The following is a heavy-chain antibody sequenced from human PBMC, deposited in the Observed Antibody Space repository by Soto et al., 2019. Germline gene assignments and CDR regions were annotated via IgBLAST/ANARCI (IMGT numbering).Heavy chain of an antibody. V-gene: IGHV3-30*18. CDR2: ISYDGSNE. D-gene: IGHD6-13*01. CDR3: ANSRIAAAGTVYYFDD. CDR1: GFTFSSYG. Sequence: GGSLRLSCAASGFTFSSYGMHWVRQAPGKGLEWVAVISYDGSNEYYADSVKGRFTISRDNSKNTLYLQMNSLRAEDTAVYYCANSRIAAAGTVYYFDDWGQGTLVTVSS. J-gene: IGHJ4*02.